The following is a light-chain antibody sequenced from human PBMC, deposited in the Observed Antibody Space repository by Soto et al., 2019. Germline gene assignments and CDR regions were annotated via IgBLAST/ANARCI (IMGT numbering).Light chain of an antibody. CDR1: SSDVGGYDY. CDR3: SSYTSSSTPYV. Sequence: QSVLTQPASVSGSPGQSITISCTGTSSDVGGYDYVSWYQQHPGKAPKLMIYEVGNRPSGVSNRFSGSKSGNTASLTISGLQAEDEADYYCSSYTSSSTPYVFGRGTKVTVL. V-gene: IGLV2-14*01. J-gene: IGLJ1*01. CDR2: EVG.